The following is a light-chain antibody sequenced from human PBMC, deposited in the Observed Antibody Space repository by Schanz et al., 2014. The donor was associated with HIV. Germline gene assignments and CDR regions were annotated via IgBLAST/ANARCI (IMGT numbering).Light chain of an antibody. J-gene: IGKJ2*01. CDR2: AAS. CDR3: QQYDSYPYT. Sequence: DIQMTQSPSSLSASVGDRVTITCRASQTIDTYLNWYQQEAGKAPKLLIYAASSLQSGVPSRFSGSGSGTEFTLTISSLQPADFATYYCQQYDSYPYTFGQGTKLEIK. V-gene: IGKV1-39*01. CDR1: QTIDTY.